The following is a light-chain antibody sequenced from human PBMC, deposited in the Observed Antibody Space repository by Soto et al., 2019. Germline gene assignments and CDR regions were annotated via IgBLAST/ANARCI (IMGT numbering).Light chain of an antibody. CDR2: GAS. CDR1: QSVSGN. V-gene: IGKV3-15*01. Sequence: EIVMTQSPATLSVSPGEGATLSCRASQSVSGNLAWYQQKPGQAPRLLIYGASARATGIPARFSGSGSGTEFTLTISSLESEDSAVYYCQQYSSWPPWTFGQGTKVDIK. CDR3: QQYSSWPPWT. J-gene: IGKJ1*01.